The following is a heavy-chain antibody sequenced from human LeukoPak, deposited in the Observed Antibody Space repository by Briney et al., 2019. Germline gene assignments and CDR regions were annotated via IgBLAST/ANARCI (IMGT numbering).Heavy chain of an antibody. D-gene: IGHD3-16*01. J-gene: IGHJ4*02. V-gene: IGHV4-34*01. Sequence: SETLSFTCTVYGGSFSGYYWSWIRQPPGKGLEWIGEINHSGSTNYNPSLKSRVTISVDTSKNQFSLKLSSVTAADTAVYFCATDGLGDWGQGTLVTVSS. CDR3: ATDGLGD. CDR1: GGSFSGYY. CDR2: INHSGST.